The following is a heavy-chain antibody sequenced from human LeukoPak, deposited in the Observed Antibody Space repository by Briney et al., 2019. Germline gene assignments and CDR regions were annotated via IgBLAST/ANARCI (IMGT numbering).Heavy chain of an antibody. CDR3: AKYMSGSNYNFDN. D-gene: IGHD1-26*01. V-gene: IGHV3-23*01. CDR2: ISASGDST. CDR1: GFTFTTYP. Sequence: QPGGSLRLSCAASGFTFTTYPMTWVRQAPGKGLQWVSTISASGDSTYYADSVKGRFTISRDSSKNTLYLQMNSLRAEDSAVYYCAKYMSGSNYNFDNWGQGTLVTVSA. J-gene: IGHJ4*02.